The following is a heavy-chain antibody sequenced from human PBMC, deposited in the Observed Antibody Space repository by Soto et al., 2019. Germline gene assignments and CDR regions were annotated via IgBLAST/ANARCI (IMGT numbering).Heavy chain of an antibody. CDR3: ARSGNYYDRSGYIDY. CDR2: IYSSGST. CDR1: GGSISRGDYY. J-gene: IGHJ4*02. Sequence: QVQLQESGPGLVKPSQTVSLTCSVSGGSISRGDYYWNWIRQHPGKGLEWIAFIYSSGSTYYNPSLKSRVTISVDTSKNQFSLKLSSVTAADTAVYYCARSGNYYDRSGYIDYWGQGNLVTVSS. D-gene: IGHD3-22*01. V-gene: IGHV4-31*03.